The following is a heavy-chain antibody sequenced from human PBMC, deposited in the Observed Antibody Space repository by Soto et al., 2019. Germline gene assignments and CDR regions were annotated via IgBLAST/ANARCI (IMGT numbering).Heavy chain of an antibody. D-gene: IGHD3-10*01. V-gene: IGHV3-23*01. CDR3: AKGRGGSGSLTPRVDF. CDR1: GFTFNNYA. CDR2: ISGGGDTT. Sequence: EVQLLESGGGLVQPGGSLRLSCAASGFTFNNYAMTWVRQAPGKGLEWVSAISGGGDTTSYADSVKGRFTVSRDGSKSTLYLQMSSRRAEDTALYYCAKGRGGSGSLTPRVDFWGQGTLVTVSS. J-gene: IGHJ4*02.